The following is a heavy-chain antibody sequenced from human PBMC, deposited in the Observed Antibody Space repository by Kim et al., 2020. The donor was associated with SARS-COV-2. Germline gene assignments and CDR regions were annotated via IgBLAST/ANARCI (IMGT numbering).Heavy chain of an antibody. D-gene: IGHD6-6*01. J-gene: IGHJ5*02. CDR3: ARRRSSSILWFDP. V-gene: IGHV5-51*01. Sequence: YSPSFQGQVHISAHTSISTSYLQWSSLKASDTAMYYCARRRSSSILWFDPWGQGTLVTVSS.